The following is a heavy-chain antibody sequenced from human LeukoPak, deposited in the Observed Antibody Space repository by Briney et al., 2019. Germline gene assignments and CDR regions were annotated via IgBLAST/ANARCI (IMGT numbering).Heavy chain of an antibody. CDR1: GFTFSSYE. Sequence: GGSLRLSCAASGFTFSSYEMNWVRQAPGKGLGWVSYISSSGSTIYYADSVKGRFTISRDNAKNSLYLQMNSLRAEDTAVYYCAKVVSRYCSGGSCYRNWFDPWGQGTLVTVSS. V-gene: IGHV3-48*03. CDR2: ISSSGSTI. D-gene: IGHD2-15*01. J-gene: IGHJ5*02. CDR3: AKVVSRYCSGGSCYRNWFDP.